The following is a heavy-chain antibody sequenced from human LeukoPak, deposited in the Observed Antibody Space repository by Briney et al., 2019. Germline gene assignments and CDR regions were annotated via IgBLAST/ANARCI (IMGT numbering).Heavy chain of an antibody. J-gene: IGHJ4*02. CDR3: ARPPTGIYCSGGSCYSETFDY. CDR2: ISSSGSTI. CDR1: GFTFSDYY. Sequence: GGSLRLSCAASGFTFSDYYMSWIRQAPGKGLEWVSYISSSGSTIYYADSVKGRFTISRDNAKNSLYLQMNSLRAEDTAVYYCARPPTGIYCSGGSCYSETFDYWGQGTLVTVSS. D-gene: IGHD2-15*01. V-gene: IGHV3-11*01.